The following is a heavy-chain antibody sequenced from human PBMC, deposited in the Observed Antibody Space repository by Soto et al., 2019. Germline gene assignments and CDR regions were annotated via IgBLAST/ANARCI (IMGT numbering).Heavy chain of an antibody. D-gene: IGHD4-17*01. V-gene: IGHV3-23*01. CDR1: GFTFNHYA. CDR2: VSGRGGST. Sequence: VQLLESGGGLVQPGGSLRLACTASGFTFNHYAMSWVRHAPGKGLEWVSAVSGRGGSTKYADSVKGRFIISRDNSNSTLYPQMDRLSGEDTAVYYCAKDSTVTTSLYFYYYGFDVWGQGTTVTVSS. J-gene: IGHJ6*01. CDR3: AKDSTVTTSLYFYYYGFDV.